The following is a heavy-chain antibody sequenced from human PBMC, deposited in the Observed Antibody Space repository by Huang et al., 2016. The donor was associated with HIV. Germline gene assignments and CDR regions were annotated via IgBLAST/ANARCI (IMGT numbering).Heavy chain of an antibody. D-gene: IGHD3-10*01. V-gene: IGHV1-46*01. J-gene: IGHJ4*02. Sequence: QVQLVQSGAEVKKPGASVKISCKASGYTFTTYHMHWVRQAPGQGLEWMGMSNPSGASTRYAQTFQGRVTMTSATSTSTVDMELSSLTPEDTAVYYCARALLLFGLGSPLDFWGQGSLVTVSS. CDR3: ARALLLFGLGSPLDF. CDR2: SNPSGAST. CDR1: GYTFTTYH.